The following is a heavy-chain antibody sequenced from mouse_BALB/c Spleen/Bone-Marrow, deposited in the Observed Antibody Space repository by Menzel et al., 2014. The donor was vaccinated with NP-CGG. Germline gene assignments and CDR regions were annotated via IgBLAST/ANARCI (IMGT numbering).Heavy chain of an antibody. CDR1: GYTSTSYI. J-gene: IGHJ1*01. V-gene: IGHV1-14*01. CDR3: ARFDGYYSLYFDV. CDR2: INPYNDGT. Sequence: VQLQQSGPELVQPGASVKMSCKASGYTSTSYIMQWVKQKPGQGLEWIGYINPYNDGTKYNEKFKGKATMTSDKSSSTAYMGLSSLTSEDSAVYYCARFDGYYSLYFDVWGAGTTVTVSS. D-gene: IGHD2-3*01.